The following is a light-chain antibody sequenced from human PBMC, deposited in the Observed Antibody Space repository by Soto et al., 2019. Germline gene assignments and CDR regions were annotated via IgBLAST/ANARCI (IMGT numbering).Light chain of an antibody. CDR1: QSLSTW. V-gene: IGKV1-5*01. CDR2: DAS. Sequence: DIQVTQSPSTLSASVGDRITITCRASQSLSTWLAWYQQKPGKAPKLLIYDASSLESGVPSRFSGSGSGTEFTLTISSLQPDDFATYYCQQYNSYSAFGQGTKVDIK. CDR3: QQYNSYSA. J-gene: IGKJ1*01.